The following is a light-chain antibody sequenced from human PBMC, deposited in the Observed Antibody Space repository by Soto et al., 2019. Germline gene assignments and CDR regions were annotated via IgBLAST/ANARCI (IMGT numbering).Light chain of an antibody. CDR1: SGHSSYA. CDR2: LNSDGSH. CDR3: QTWGPGIHV. V-gene: IGLV4-69*01. J-gene: IGLJ3*02. Sequence: QPVLTKSPSASASLGASVKLTCTLSSGHSSYAIAWHQQQPEKGPRYLMKLNSDGSHSKGDGIPDRFSGSSSGAERYLTISRLQSEDEADYYGQTWGPGIHVVGGGTQLTVL.